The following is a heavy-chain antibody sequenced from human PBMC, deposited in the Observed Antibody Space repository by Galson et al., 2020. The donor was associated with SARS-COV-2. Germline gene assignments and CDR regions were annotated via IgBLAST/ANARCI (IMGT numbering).Heavy chain of an antibody. J-gene: IGHJ4*02. V-gene: IGHV4-39*01. D-gene: IGHD3-22*01. Sequence: ETSETLSLTCTVSGGSISGSAYYWGWIRQPPGKGLEWIGSIYYSGSTYYNPSLKSRVTQSVDTPKNQFSLKLSSVTAADAAVYLCARSTYYYNYDFDFWGQGTLVTVSS. CDR3: ARSTYYYNYDFDF. CDR1: GGSISGSAYY. CDR2: IYYSGST.